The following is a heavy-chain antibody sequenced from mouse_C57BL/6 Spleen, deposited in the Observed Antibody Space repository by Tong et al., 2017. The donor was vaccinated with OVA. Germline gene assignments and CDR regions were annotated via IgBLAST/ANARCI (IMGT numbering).Heavy chain of an antibody. Sequence: EVQLQESGPELVKPGASVKIPCKASGYTFTDYNMDWVKQSHGKSLEWIGDINPNNGGTIYNQKFKGKATLTVDKSSSTAYMELRRLTSEDTAVYYCARGTTVGYYFDYWGQGTTLTVSS. CDR2: INPNNGGT. CDR3: ARGTTVGYYFDY. CDR1: GYTFTDYN. V-gene: IGHV1-18*01. D-gene: IGHD1-1*01. J-gene: IGHJ2*01.